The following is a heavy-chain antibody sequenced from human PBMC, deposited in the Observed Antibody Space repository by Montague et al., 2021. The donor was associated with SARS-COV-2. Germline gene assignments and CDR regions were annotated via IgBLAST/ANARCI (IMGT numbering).Heavy chain of an antibody. J-gene: IGHJ3*02. CDR3: AHRKPTYYDILTGYYNAFDI. Sequence: PVLVKPTQTLTLTCTFSGFSLSTSGVGVGWIRQPPGKALEWLALIYWDDDKRYSPSLKSRLTITKDTSKNQVVLTMTNMDPVDTATYYCAHRKPTYYDILTGYYNAFDIWGQGTMVTVSS. V-gene: IGHV2-5*02. D-gene: IGHD3-9*01. CDR2: IYWDDDK. CDR1: GFSLSTSGVG.